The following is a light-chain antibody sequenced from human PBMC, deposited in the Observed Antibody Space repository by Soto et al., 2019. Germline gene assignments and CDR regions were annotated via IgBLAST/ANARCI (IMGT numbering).Light chain of an antibody. J-gene: IGKJ1*01. Sequence: IQMTQSPSSLSASVGDRVTITFQATQDIMKYLNWYQQKPGKAPKLLIYDASSLETGVPSRFSGSGSGTEFTLTISSLQPDDFATYYCQQYNNYPRTFGQGTKVDNK. CDR3: QQYNNYPRT. V-gene: IGKV1-33*01. CDR1: QDIMKY. CDR2: DAS.